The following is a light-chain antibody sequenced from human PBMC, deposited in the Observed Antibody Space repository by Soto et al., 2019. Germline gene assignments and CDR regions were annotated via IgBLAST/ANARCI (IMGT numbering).Light chain of an antibody. J-gene: IGKJ3*01. CDR1: QSISTY. CDR2: AAS. CDR3: QQSYSTPRT. Sequence: DIQITQSLSSLSASVGDRVTITCRASQSISTYLNWYQQKPGQAPKLLIYAASSLPSGAPSRFSGSGSGTDFTLTISSLQSEDFATYYCQQSYSTPRTFGPGTKVDI. V-gene: IGKV1-39*01.